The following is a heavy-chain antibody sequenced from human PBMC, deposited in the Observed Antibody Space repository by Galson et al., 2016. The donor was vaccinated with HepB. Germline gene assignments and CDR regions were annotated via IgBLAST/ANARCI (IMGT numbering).Heavy chain of an antibody. V-gene: IGHV3-48*02. CDR3: ARDLGIVLVEGLRSWFDP. CDR2: IDTSSSTI. D-gene: IGHD3-16*01. CDR1: GFTFSGYS. J-gene: IGHJ5*02. Sequence: LRLSCAASGFTFSGYSMNWVRQAPGKGLEWLSYIDTSSSTIYYADSVKGRFTISRDNAKISLYLQMNNLRDEDTAVYYCARDLGIVLVEGLRSWFDPWGQGTLVTVSS.